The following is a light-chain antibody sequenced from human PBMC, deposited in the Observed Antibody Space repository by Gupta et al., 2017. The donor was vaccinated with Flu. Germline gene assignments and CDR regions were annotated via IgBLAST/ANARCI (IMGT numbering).Light chain of an antibody. Sequence: DIQITQSPSTLSASVGDRVTITCRASQSVSNSLAWYQQKPGTAPDILIYKASNLEDGVPSRFSGSGSGTEFTLTISSLQPDDFATYYCQQYDTYASFGQGSKLEIK. CDR2: KAS. CDR3: QQYDTYAS. V-gene: IGKV1-5*03. J-gene: IGKJ2*03. CDR1: QSVSNS.